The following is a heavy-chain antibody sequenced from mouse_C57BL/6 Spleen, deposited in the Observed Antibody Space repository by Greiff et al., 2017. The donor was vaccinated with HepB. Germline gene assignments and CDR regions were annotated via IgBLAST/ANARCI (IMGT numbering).Heavy chain of an antibody. CDR1: GYAFSSYW. J-gene: IGHJ4*01. D-gene: IGHD2-1*01. CDR3: ASRDGKGGAMDY. CDR2: IYPGDGDT. Sequence: VQLQQSGAELVKPGASVKISCKASGYAFSSYWMNWVKQRPGKGLEWIGQIYPGDGDTNYNGKFKGKATLTADKSSSTAYMQLSSLTSEDSAFYFCASRDGKGGAMDYWGQGTSVTVSS. V-gene: IGHV1-80*01.